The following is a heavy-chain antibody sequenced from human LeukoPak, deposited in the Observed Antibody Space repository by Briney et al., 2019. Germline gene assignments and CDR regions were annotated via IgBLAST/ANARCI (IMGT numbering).Heavy chain of an antibody. CDR2: LNPNSGGT. CDR1: GYTFTGYY. D-gene: IGHD2-2*01. V-gene: IGHV1-2*02. Sequence: ASVKVSCKASGYTFTGYYMHWVRQAPGQGLEWMGWLNPNSGGTNYAQKFQGRVTMTRDTSISTAYMELSRLRSDDTAVYYCARDSYCSSTSCYRESYYGMDVWGQGTTVTVSS. J-gene: IGHJ6*02. CDR3: ARDSYCSSTSCYRESYYGMDV.